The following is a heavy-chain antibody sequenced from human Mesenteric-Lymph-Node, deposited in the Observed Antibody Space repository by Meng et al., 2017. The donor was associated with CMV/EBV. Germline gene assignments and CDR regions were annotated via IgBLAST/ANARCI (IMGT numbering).Heavy chain of an antibody. CDR1: GFTFSSYV. J-gene: IGHJ3*02. Sequence: GESLKIPCAASGFTFSSYVMNWVRQAPGKGLEWVSLIYTDGSSKYYADSVKGRFTISRENSKNTLYLQMNNLSAEDTAVYYCAKAFYSGGHLDAFHMWGQGTMVTVSS. CDR2: IYTDGSSK. D-gene: IGHD1-26*01. CDR3: AKAFYSGGHLDAFHM. V-gene: IGHV3-23*03.